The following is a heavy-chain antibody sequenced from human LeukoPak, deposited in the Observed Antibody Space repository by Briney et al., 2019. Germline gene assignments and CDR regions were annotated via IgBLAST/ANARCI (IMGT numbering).Heavy chain of an antibody. CDR3: PRARGYQLFPYYFDY. D-gene: IGHD2-2*01. Sequence: GASVKVSFKSSGYTFTRCYMHWVRQARGQGREGMGWINPNSGGTNYAQKFQGRRTMTRDTAISIAYMELSRLRSDDTAVYYCPRARGYQLFPYYFDYWGQGTGVSVSS. CDR1: GYTFTRCY. V-gene: IGHV1-2*02. CDR2: INPNSGGT. J-gene: IGHJ4*02.